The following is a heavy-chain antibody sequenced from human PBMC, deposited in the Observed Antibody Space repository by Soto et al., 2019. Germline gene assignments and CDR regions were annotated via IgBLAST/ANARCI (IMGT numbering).Heavy chain of an antibody. CDR2: MNPNSGNT. J-gene: IGHJ5*02. D-gene: IGHD3-22*01. CDR3: AGDPDSHYNDSHASSYP. CDR1: GYTFTSYD. Sequence: ASVKVSCKASGYTFTSYDINWVRQATGQGFEWMGWMNPNSGNTGYAQKFQGRVTMTRDTSITTAYMELSSLRSEDTAVYYCAGDPDSHYNDSHASSYPWGQGTLVTVSS. V-gene: IGHV1-8*01.